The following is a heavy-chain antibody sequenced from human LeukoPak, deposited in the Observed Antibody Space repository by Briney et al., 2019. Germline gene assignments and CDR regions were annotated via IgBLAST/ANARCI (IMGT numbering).Heavy chain of an antibody. D-gene: IGHD6-13*01. V-gene: IGHV3-33*01. CDR2: IWSDGSNK. Sequence: GGSVRLSCATSGFTFSGYGMHWVRQAPGKGLEWVTVIWSDGSNKYYADSVKGRFTISRDNSKNTLYLQMNSLRAEDTAVYYCARGWQQLGYWGQGTLVTVSS. J-gene: IGHJ4*02. CDR1: GFTFSGYG. CDR3: ARGWQQLGY.